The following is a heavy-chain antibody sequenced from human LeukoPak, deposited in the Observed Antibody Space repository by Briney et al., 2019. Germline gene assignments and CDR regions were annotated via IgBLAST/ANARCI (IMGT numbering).Heavy chain of an antibody. CDR1: GYSFTSYV. Sequence: ASVKVSCKAFGYSFTSYVISWVRQAPGQGLEWMGWISAYNGNTNYAQKFQGRVTMTRDTSTSTAYMELRSLRSDDTAVYYCARGGGVLRFFQEENWFDPWGQGTLVTVSS. CDR3: ARGGGVLRFFQEENWFDP. V-gene: IGHV1-18*01. D-gene: IGHD3-3*01. J-gene: IGHJ5*02. CDR2: ISAYNGNT.